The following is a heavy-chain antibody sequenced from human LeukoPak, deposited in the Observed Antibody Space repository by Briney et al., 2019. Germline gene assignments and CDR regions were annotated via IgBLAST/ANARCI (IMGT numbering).Heavy chain of an antibody. J-gene: IGHJ4*02. CDR2: ISAYNGNT. Sequence: GASVKVSCKASGYTFTSYGISWVRQAPGQGLERMGWISAYNGNTNYAQKLRGRVTMTTDTSTSTAYMELRSLRSDDTAVYYCARDPAGRGIVATPPSYWGQGTLVTVSS. V-gene: IGHV1-18*01. CDR3: ARDPAGRGIVATPPSY. D-gene: IGHD5-12*01. CDR1: GYTFTSYG.